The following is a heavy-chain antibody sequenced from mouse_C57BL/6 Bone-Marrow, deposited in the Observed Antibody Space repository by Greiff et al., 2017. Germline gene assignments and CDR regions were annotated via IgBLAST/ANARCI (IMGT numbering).Heavy chain of an antibody. J-gene: IGHJ4*01. CDR2: IYPRSGNT. Sequence: QVQLQQSGAELARPGASVKLSCKASGYTFTSYGISWVKQRTGQGLEWIGEIYPRSGNTYYNEKFKGKATLTADKSYSTAYMELRSLTSEDSAVYFCAREGNYYGSSQDYWGQGTSVTVSS. CDR3: AREGNYYGSSQDY. V-gene: IGHV1-81*01. CDR1: GYTFTSYG. D-gene: IGHD1-1*01.